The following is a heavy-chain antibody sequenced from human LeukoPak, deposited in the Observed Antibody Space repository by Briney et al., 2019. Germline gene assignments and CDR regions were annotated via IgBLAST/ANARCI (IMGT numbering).Heavy chain of an antibody. J-gene: IGHJ4*02. CDR1: GFTFSSYA. Sequence: GGSLRLSCAASGFTFSSYAMHWVRQAPGKGLEWVAVISYDGSNKYYADSVKGRFTISRDNSKNTLYLQMNSLRAEDTAVYYCARRSSSGWYCFDYWGQGTLVTVSS. D-gene: IGHD6-19*01. CDR3: ARRSSSGWYCFDY. V-gene: IGHV3-30-3*01. CDR2: ISYDGSNK.